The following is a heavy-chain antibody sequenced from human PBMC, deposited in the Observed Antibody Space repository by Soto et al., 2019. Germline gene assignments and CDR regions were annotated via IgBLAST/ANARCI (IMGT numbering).Heavy chain of an antibody. CDR1: GFSFNEAW. V-gene: IGHV3-15*07. Sequence: EVQLVESAGGLVKPGGSLGLSCVASGFSFNEAWMNWVRQAPGHGLEWVGRIKTSAGGGATNYAAPVQGRFTISRDDSKNTLYLHMNSLRTEDTAIYYCTTGSVEGIWGQGTTVIVSS. J-gene: IGHJ6*02. D-gene: IGHD2-15*01. CDR2: IKTSAGGGAT. CDR3: TTGSVEGI.